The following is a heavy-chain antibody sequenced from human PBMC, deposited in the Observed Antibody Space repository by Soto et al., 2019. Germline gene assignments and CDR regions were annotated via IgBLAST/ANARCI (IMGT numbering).Heavy chain of an antibody. V-gene: IGHV4-30-4*01. D-gene: IGHD3-3*01. CDR2: IYYSGST. CDR1: GGSISSGDYY. J-gene: IGHJ4*02. Sequence: KTSETLSLTCTVSGGSISSGDYYWSWIRQPPGKGLEWIGYIYYSGSTYYNPSLKSRVTISVDTSKNQFSLKLSSVTAADTAVYYCARGLPYDFWSGYQPFVFDYWGQGTLVTVSS. CDR3: ARGLPYDFWSGYQPFVFDY.